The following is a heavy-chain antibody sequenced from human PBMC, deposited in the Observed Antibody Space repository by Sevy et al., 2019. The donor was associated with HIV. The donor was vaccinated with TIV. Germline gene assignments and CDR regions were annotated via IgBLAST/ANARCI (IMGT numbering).Heavy chain of an antibody. CDR3: ARFLYSSSWTNYYYGMDV. Sequence: GGSLRLSCAASGFTVSSNYMSWVRQAPGKGLEWVSVIYSGGSTYYADSVKGRFTISRDNSKNTLYLQMNSLRAEDTAVYYCARFLYSSSWTNYYYGMDVWGQGTLVTVSS. J-gene: IGHJ6*02. CDR2: IYSGGST. D-gene: IGHD6-13*01. CDR1: GFTVSSNY. V-gene: IGHV3-53*01.